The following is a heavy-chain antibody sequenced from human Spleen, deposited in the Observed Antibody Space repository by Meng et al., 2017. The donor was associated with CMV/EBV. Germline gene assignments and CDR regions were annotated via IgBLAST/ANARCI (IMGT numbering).Heavy chain of an antibody. CDR1: GYTFTNYG. CDR2: SSTYNGNT. Sequence: CKASGYTFTNYGITWVRQAPGQGLEWMGWSSTYNGNTNYAQRLQGRVTMTTDTSTSTAYLSLRRLRSDDTAVYFCARDTLNWNFDYWGQGTLVTVSS. D-gene: IGHD3-3*01. J-gene: IGHJ4*02. V-gene: IGHV1-18*01. CDR3: ARDTLNWNFDY.